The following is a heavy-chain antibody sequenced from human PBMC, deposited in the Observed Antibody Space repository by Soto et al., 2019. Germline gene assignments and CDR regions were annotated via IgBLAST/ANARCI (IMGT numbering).Heavy chain of an antibody. CDR2: IYYSGST. CDR1: GGSISSGGYY. J-gene: IGHJ4*02. Sequence: PSETLSLTCTVSGGSISSGGYYWSWIRQHPGKGLEWIGYIYYSGSTYYNPPLKSRVTISVDTSKNQFSLKLSSVTAADTAVYYCARDRMVRGVIGGGLDYWGQGTLVTVSS. CDR3: ARDRMVRGVIGGGLDY. D-gene: IGHD3-10*01. V-gene: IGHV4-31*03.